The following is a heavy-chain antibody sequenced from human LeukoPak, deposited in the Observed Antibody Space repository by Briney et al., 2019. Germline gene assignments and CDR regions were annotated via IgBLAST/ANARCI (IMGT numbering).Heavy chain of an antibody. J-gene: IGHJ4*02. CDR2: ISSSSSSTI. V-gene: IGHV3-48*01. D-gene: IGHD3-10*01. Sequence: AGGSLRLSCAASGFTFSSYSMNWVRQAPGKWLECVSYISSSSSSTIYYADSVKGRFTISRDNAKNSLYLQMNSLRAEDTAVYYCARAYYGSGSYSFDYWGQGTLVTVSS. CDR3: ARAYYGSGSYSFDY. CDR1: GFTFSSYS.